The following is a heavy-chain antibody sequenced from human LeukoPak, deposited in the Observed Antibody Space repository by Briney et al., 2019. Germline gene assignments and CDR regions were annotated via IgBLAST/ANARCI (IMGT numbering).Heavy chain of an antibody. Sequence: SETLSLTCTVSGGSISSYYWSWIRQPPGKGLEWIGYIYYSGSTNYNPSLKSRVTISVDTSKNQFSLKLSSVTAADTAVYYCARRTTVTRRRAFDIWGQGTMVTVSS. D-gene: IGHD4-17*01. J-gene: IGHJ3*02. CDR3: ARRTTVTRRRAFDI. CDR1: GGSISSYY. V-gene: IGHV4-59*12. CDR2: IYYSGST.